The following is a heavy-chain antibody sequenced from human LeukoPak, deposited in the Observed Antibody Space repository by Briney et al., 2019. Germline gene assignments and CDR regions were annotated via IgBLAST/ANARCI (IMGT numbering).Heavy chain of an antibody. V-gene: IGHV3-23*01. CDR1: RFTFSGYA. CDR3: AKGSGSGWYGWFDP. CDR2: IDASGVNT. Sequence: GGSLRLSCAAARFTFSGYAMYWVRQAPGKGLEWVSCIDASGVNTYYAGSVKGRFTISRDNSNNTLYLQTNSLRAEDTAVYYCAKGSGSGWYGWFDPWGQGTLVTVSS. D-gene: IGHD6-19*01. J-gene: IGHJ5*02.